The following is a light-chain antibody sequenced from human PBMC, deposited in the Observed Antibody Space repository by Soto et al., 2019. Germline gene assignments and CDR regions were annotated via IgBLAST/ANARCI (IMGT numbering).Light chain of an antibody. CDR1: SSDVGGYNY. CDR3: SSYAGSNIL. Sequence: QSALTQPPSASGSPGQSVTISCTGTSSDVGGYNYVSWYQQHPGKAPKLMIYEVSKRPSGVPDRFSRSKSGNTASLTVSGLQAEDEADYYCSSYAGSNILFGGGTKVTVL. J-gene: IGLJ2*01. CDR2: EVS. V-gene: IGLV2-8*01.